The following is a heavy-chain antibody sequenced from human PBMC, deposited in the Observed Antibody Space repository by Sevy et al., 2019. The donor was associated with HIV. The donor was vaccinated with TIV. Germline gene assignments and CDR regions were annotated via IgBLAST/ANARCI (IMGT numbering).Heavy chain of an antibody. CDR1: GFTFSDYY. CDR2: ISSTGSTI. Sequence: GGSLRLSCAASGFTFSDYYMSWIRQAPGKGLEWDSYISSTGSTIYCADSVKGRFTISRDNAENSLFLQMNSLRAEDTAVYYCARGFPEYSSSSSFDYWGQGTLVTVSS. J-gene: IGHJ4*02. V-gene: IGHV3-11*01. D-gene: IGHD6-6*01. CDR3: ARGFPEYSSSSSFDY.